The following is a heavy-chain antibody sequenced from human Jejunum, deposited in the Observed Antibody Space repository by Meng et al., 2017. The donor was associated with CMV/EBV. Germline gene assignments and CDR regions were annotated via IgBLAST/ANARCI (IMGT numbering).Heavy chain of an antibody. CDR3: ARGIGEN. Sequence: SLFCGASGCTFRPHGVHWVRQAAGKGLLWVSRINSDGSSTSYADSVKGRLTISRDNAKNTLYLQMNGLRDEDTAVYYCARGIGENWGQGTLVTVSS. J-gene: IGHJ4*02. V-gene: IGHV3-74*01. D-gene: IGHD2/OR15-2a*01. CDR1: GCTFRPHG. CDR2: INSDGSST.